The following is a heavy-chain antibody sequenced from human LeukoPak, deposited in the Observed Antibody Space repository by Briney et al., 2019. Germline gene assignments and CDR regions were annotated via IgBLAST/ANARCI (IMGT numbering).Heavy chain of an antibody. CDR1: GYTFTSYG. CDR2: ISAYNGNT. J-gene: IGHJ5*01. V-gene: IGHV1-18*01. D-gene: IGHD3-9*01. CDR3: PRGGYFDWSPKSWFDS. Sequence: ASVKVSCKASGYTFTSYGISWVRQAPGQGLEWMGWISAYNGNTNYAQKLQGRVTMTTDTSTSTAYMELRSLRSDDTAVYYCPRGGYFDWSPKSWFDSWGQGTLVTVSS.